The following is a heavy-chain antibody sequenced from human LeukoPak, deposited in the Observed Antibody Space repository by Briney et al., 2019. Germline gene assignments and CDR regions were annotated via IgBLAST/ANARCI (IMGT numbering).Heavy chain of an antibody. J-gene: IGHJ4*02. CDR3: ARMHYGDYSDY. V-gene: IGHV4-59*01. D-gene: IGHD4-17*01. CDR1: GGSISSYY. CDR2: IYYSGSA. Sequence: SETLSLTCTVSGGSISSYYWSWIRQPPGKGLEWIGYIYYSGSANYNPSLKSRVTISVDTSMNQFSLKLSSVTAADTAVYYCARMHYGDYSDYWGQGTLVTVSS.